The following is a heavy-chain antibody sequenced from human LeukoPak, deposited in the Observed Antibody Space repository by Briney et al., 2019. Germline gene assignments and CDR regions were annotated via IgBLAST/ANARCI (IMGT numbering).Heavy chain of an antibody. V-gene: IGHV5-51*01. CDR3: AGHDYGDDGAFDI. CDR1: GSSFTSYW. CDR2: IYPGDSDT. Sequence: GGALQIPRQGSGSSFTSYWIGWGRPLPGKGLEGMGIIYPGDSDTKYSPSFQGQVTISADKSSSTAYLQWSSLKASDTAMYYCAGHDYGDDGAFDIWGQGTMVTVSS. J-gene: IGHJ3*02. D-gene: IGHD4-17*01.